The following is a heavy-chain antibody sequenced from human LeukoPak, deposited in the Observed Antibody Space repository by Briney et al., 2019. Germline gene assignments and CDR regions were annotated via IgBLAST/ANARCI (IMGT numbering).Heavy chain of an antibody. Sequence: GGSLRLSCAASGFTFSSYAMSWVRQAPGKGLEWVSAISGSGGSTYYADSVKGRFTISRDNSKNTLSLQMNSLRAEDTAVYYCAKMWIQLWSSGGDFDYWGRGILVSVSS. D-gene: IGHD5-18*01. V-gene: IGHV3-23*01. CDR1: GFTFSSYA. CDR2: ISGSGGST. CDR3: AKMWIQLWSSGGDFDY. J-gene: IGHJ4*02.